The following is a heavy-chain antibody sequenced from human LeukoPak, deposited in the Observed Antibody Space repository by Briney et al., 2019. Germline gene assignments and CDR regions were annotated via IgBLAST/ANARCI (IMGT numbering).Heavy chain of an antibody. D-gene: IGHD6-19*01. Sequence: TGGSLRLSCAASGFTFSSYAMSWVRQAPGKGLEWVSAISGSGGSTYYADSVKGRFTISRDNSKNTLYLQMNSLRAEDAAVYYCAKDRRRQWLVPLTREYYYYGMDVWGQGTTVTVSS. CDR2: ISGSGGST. CDR1: GFTFSSYA. V-gene: IGHV3-23*01. CDR3: AKDRRRQWLVPLTREYYYYGMDV. J-gene: IGHJ6*02.